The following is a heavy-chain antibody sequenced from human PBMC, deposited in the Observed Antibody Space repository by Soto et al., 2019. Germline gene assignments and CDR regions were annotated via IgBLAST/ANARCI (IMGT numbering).Heavy chain of an antibody. V-gene: IGHV3-23*01. D-gene: IGHD6-13*01. CDR3: AKVFYSSSWYSKGLYAFDI. Sequence: EVQLLESGGGLVQPGGSLRLSCAASGFTFSSYAMSWVRQAPGKGLEWVSAISGSGGSTYYADSVKGRFTISRDNSKNKLYLQMNSLRAEDTAVYYCAKVFYSSSWYSKGLYAFDIWGQGTMVTVSS. CDR1: GFTFSSYA. CDR2: ISGSGGST. J-gene: IGHJ3*02.